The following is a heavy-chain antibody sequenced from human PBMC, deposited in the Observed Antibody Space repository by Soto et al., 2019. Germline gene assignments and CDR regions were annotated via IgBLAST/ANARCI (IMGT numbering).Heavy chain of an antibody. V-gene: IGHV3-23*01. Sequence: PGGSLRLSCAASGFTFGSYAMSWVRQAPGKGLEWVSAISGSGGSTYYADSVKGRFTISRDNSKNTLYLQMNGLRAEDTAVYYCAKVPKTIFGVVIGFDYWGQGTLVTVSS. CDR3: AKVPKTIFGVVIGFDY. CDR2: ISGSGGST. D-gene: IGHD3-3*01. CDR1: GFTFGSYA. J-gene: IGHJ4*02.